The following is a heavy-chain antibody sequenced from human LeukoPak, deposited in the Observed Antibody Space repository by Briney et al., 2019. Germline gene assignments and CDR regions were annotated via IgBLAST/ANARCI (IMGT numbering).Heavy chain of an antibody. CDR2: IYDRGPA. D-gene: IGHD3-10*01. CDR1: GCAIISGGYS. J-gene: IGHJ5*02. Sequence: PSETLSLTCTVSGCAIISGGYSWNWIRQPPGKSLEWIGCIYDRGPAHYNPALKSRFTISVDRPKNQFFLNVTSLTAADTAVYYCARSRQASGLFSSWGQGTLVVVSS. V-gene: IGHV4-30-2*01. CDR3: ARSRQASGLFSS.